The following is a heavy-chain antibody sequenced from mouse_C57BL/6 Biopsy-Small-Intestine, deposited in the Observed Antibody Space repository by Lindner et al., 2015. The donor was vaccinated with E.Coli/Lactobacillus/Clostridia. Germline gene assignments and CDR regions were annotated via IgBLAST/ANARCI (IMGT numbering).Heavy chain of an antibody. CDR2: IYPGSGDT. J-gene: IGHJ2*01. CDR3: ARDYGSSYGDYFDY. Sequence: VQLQESGAELARPGASVKLSYKASGYIFTTYGISWVRQRAGQGLEWIGEIYPGSGDTYYNEKFKGKATLTADKSSSTAYMELRSLTSEDSAVYFCARDYGSSYGDYFDYWGQGTTLTVSS. V-gene: IGHV1-81*01. D-gene: IGHD1-1*01. CDR1: GYIFTTYG.